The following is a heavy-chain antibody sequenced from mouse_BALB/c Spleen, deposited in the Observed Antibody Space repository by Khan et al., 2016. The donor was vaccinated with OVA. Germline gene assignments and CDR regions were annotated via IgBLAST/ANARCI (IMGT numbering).Heavy chain of an antibody. Sequence: EVELVESGGGLVKPGGSLKVSCAASGFTFSNYGMSWVSQTPEKRLEWVASISSGGNTYYSDNAKGRFTIFRENARNILYLQMSSLRSEDTAMYYCARDYWFVYWGQGTLVTVSA. CDR2: ISSGGNT. V-gene: IGHV5-6-5*01. J-gene: IGHJ3*01. CDR3: ARDYWFVY. CDR1: GFTFSNYG.